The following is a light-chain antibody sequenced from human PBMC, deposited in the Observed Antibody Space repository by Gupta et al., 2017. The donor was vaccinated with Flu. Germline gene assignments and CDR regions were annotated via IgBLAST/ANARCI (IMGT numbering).Light chain of an antibody. CDR2: DDN. Sequence: QSVLTQPSSVSGAPGQRVTLSCTGSSSNIGAGYDVHWYQQLPGTAPKLLISDDNSRPSGVPDRFSGSKSGTSASLASTGRQAEDEADYYCHSYDSRLSGSVFGGGTRLTVL. CDR3: HSYDSRLSGSV. CDR1: SSNIGAGYD. J-gene: IGLJ2*01. V-gene: IGLV1-40*01.